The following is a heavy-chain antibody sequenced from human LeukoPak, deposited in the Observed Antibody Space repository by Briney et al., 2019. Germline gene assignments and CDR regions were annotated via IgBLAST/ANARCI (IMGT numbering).Heavy chain of an antibody. V-gene: IGHV3-48*03. CDR3: ARDHMSF. CDR1: GFSFGAYE. Sequence: GGSLRLSCEVSGFSFGAYEMNWVRQAPGKGLEWVSLISHIGSAINYAESVKGRFVISRDNAKNSLFLQMSSLRVEDTATYYCARDHMSFWGQGTLVTVSS. D-gene: IGHD3-10*01. CDR2: ISHIGSAI. J-gene: IGHJ4*02.